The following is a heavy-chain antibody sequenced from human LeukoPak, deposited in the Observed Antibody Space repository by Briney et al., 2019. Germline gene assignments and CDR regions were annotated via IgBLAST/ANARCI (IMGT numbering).Heavy chain of an antibody. Sequence: GGSLRLSCAASGFIFSNYNMNWVRQAPGKGLEWVSSISTSSSHIFYADSVEGRFTVSRDNAKKSLYLQMNSLRAEDTAVYYCVRFGDDLGVWGQGTTVTVSS. CDR3: VRFGDDLGV. D-gene: IGHD3-10*01. CDR1: GFIFSNYN. V-gene: IGHV3-21*01. CDR2: ISTSSSHI. J-gene: IGHJ6*02.